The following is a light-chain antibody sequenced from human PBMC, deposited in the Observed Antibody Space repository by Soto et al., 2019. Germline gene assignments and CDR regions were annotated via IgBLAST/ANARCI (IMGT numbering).Light chain of an antibody. CDR3: SSYTSISTNV. J-gene: IGLJ1*01. CDR1: SSDVGGYNY. V-gene: IGLV2-14*01. CDR2: EVS. Sequence: QSALTQPASVSGSPGQSITISCTGTSSDVGGYNYVSWYQQHPGKAPKLMISEVSNRPSGVSNRFSGSKSANTASLTISGLQAEAEAYYYSSSYTSISTNVFGTGTKVTVL.